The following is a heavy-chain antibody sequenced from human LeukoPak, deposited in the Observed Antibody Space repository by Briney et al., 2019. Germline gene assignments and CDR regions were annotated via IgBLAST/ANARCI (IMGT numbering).Heavy chain of an antibody. CDR1: GFTFSSYW. CDR3: ARVIRGRNIVVVPAAKWDYYYGMDV. CDR2: IKQDGSEK. J-gene: IGHJ6*04. V-gene: IGHV3-7*03. D-gene: IGHD2-2*01. Sequence: GSLRLSCAASGFTFSSYWMSWVRQAPGKGLEWLANIKQDGSEKYYVDSVKGRFTIFRDNAKNSLYLQMNSLRAEDTAGYNCARVIRGRNIVVVPAAKWDYYYGMDVWGKGTTVTVSS.